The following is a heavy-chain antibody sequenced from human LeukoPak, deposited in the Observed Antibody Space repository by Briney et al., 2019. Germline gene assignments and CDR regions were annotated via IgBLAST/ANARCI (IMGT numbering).Heavy chain of an antibody. D-gene: IGHD6-6*01. CDR3: ARVIGSSRYYYYYMDV. CDR1: GYTFSSYG. J-gene: IGHJ6*03. V-gene: IGHV1-18*01. Sequence: ASVKVSCKASGYTFSSYGVSWVRQAPGQGLEWMGWISAYNGNTNYAQKVQGRVTMTTDTSTSTAYMELRSLRSEDTAVYYCARVIGSSRYYYYYMDVWGKGTTVTVSS. CDR2: ISAYNGNT.